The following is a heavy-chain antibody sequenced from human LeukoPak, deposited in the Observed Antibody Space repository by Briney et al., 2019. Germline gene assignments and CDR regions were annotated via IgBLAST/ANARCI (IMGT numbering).Heavy chain of an antibody. CDR1: GFTFDDYA. Sequence: GGSLRLSCAASGFTFDDYAMHWVRQAPGKGLEWVSAISSSDDGTYHAGSVRGRFTISRDSSKNTLYLQMNNLRTEDAAIYYCAKAPVTSCRGAFCYPLDSWGQGTLVTVSS. CDR2: ISSSDDGT. V-gene: IGHV3-23*01. CDR3: AKAPVTSCRGAFCYPLDS. D-gene: IGHD2-15*01. J-gene: IGHJ4*02.